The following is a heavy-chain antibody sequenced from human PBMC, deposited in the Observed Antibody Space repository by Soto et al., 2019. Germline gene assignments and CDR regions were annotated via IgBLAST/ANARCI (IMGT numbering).Heavy chain of an antibody. CDR2: IYSGGST. CDR1: RFTVSSNY. V-gene: IGHV3-53*01. D-gene: IGHD6-13*01. J-gene: IGHJ6*02. Sequence: PGGSLRLSCAASRFTVSSNYMSWVRQAPGKGLEWVSVIYSGGSTYDADSVKGRFTISRDNSKNTLYLQMNSLRAEDTAVYYCATHSSSHPKYYYYGMDVWGQGTTVTVSS. CDR3: ATHSSSHPKYYYYGMDV.